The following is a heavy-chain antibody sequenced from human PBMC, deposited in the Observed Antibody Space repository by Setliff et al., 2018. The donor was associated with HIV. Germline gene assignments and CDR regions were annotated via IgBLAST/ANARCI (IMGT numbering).Heavy chain of an antibody. D-gene: IGHD3-22*01. CDR1: GGSFSGYY. Sequence: SETLSLTCAVYGGSFSGYYWSWISQPPGKGLEWIGSVYYSGRTYYNPSLKSRVMISLDTSKKQVSLKVTSVTAADTALYYCARNLDTSANYFTPFFDYWGQATLVTVSS. J-gene: IGHJ4*02. V-gene: IGHV4-34*01. CDR3: ARNLDTSANYFTPFFDY. CDR2: VYYSGRT.